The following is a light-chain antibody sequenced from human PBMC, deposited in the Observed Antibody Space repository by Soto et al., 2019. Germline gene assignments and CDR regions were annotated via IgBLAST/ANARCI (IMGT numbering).Light chain of an antibody. V-gene: IGLV2-14*02. CDR1: SSDVGNYNL. CDR2: EVS. Sequence: QSVLTRPASVSGSPGQSITISCTGTSSDVGNYNLVSWYQQHPGKAPKLMIFEVSNRPSGVSNRFSGSKSGNTASLTISGLQAEDEADYYCISYTTSSTSYVFGTGTKVTVL. CDR3: ISYTTSSTSYV. J-gene: IGLJ1*01.